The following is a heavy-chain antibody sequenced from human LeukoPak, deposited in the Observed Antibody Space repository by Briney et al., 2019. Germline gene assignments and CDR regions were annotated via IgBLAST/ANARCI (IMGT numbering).Heavy chain of an antibody. Sequence: GESLKISCKGSGYSFTGYWIGWVRQMPGKGLEWMGIIYPGDSDTRYSPSFQGQVTISADKSISTAYLQWSSLKASDTAMYYCARRAVRGANEPDAFDIWGQGTMVTVSS. J-gene: IGHJ3*02. V-gene: IGHV5-51*01. CDR2: IYPGDSDT. CDR1: GYSFTGYW. D-gene: IGHD3-10*01. CDR3: ARRAVRGANEPDAFDI.